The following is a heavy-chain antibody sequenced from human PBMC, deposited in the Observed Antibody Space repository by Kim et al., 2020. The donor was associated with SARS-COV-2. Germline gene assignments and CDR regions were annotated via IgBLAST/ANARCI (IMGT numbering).Heavy chain of an antibody. J-gene: IGHJ3*02. Sequence: GGSLRLSCTASGFTFGDYAMSWFRQAPGKGLEWVGFIRSKAYGGTIEYAASVKGRFTISRDDSKSIAYLQMNSLKTEDTAVYYCTRDLSTYYPDAFDIWGQGTMVTVSS. D-gene: IGHD3-10*01. CDR3: TRDLSTYYPDAFDI. V-gene: IGHV3-49*03. CDR1: GFTFGDYA. CDR2: IRSKAYGGTI.